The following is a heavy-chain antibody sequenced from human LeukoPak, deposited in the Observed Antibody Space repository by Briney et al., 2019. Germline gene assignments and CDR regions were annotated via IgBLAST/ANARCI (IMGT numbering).Heavy chain of an antibody. Sequence: SETLSLTCTVSGGSISSYHCSWIRQPPGKGLEWIGYIYYSGSTNYNPSLKSRVTISVDTSKNQFSLKLSSVTAADTAVYYCARQYYDFWSGYYADGYYYGMDVWGPGTTVTAS. CDR2: IYYSGST. J-gene: IGHJ6*02. CDR3: ARQYYDFWSGYYADGYYYGMDV. D-gene: IGHD3-3*01. V-gene: IGHV4-59*01. CDR1: GGSISSYH.